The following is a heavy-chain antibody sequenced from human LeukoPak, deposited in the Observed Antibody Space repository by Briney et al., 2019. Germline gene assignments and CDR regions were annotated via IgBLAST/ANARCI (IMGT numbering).Heavy chain of an antibody. CDR2: FDPEDGET. V-gene: IGHV1-24*01. CDR1: GYTLTELS. D-gene: IGHD6-6*01. CDR3: ATDSSRTRSFDY. J-gene: IGHJ4*02. Sequence: SVKVSCKVSGYTLTELSMHWVRQAPGKGLEWMGGFDPEDGETIYAQKFQGRVTMTEDTSTDTAYMELSSLRSEDTAVYYCATDSSRTRSFDYWGQGTLVTVSS.